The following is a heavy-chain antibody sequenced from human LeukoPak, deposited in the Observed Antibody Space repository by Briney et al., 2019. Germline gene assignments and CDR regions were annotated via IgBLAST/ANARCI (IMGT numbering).Heavy chain of an antibody. CDR2: IKQDGSEK. Sequence: GGSLRLSCAASGFTFSSYAMHWVRQAPGKGLEWVANIKQDGSEKYYVDSVKGRFTISRDNAKNSLYLQMNSLRAEDTAVYYCARELVGTTDYWGQGTLVTVSS. V-gene: IGHV3-7*01. CDR3: ARELVGTTDY. CDR1: GFTFSSYA. J-gene: IGHJ4*02. D-gene: IGHD1-1*01.